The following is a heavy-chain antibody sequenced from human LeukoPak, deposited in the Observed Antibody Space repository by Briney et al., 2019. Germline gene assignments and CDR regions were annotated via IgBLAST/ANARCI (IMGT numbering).Heavy chain of an antibody. V-gene: IGHV4-30-2*05. J-gene: IGHJ4*02. D-gene: IGHD3-22*01. CDR2: IFHTGTT. CDR3: ARGPGYYDSSGPPDY. Sequence: SETLSLTCTVSGGSFNSGGYYWSWIRQPPGKGLEWIGYIFHTGTTYYNPSLKSRVTISVDTSKNQFSLKLSSVTAADTAVYYCARGPGYYDSSGPPDYWGQGTLVTVSS. CDR1: GGSFNSGGYY.